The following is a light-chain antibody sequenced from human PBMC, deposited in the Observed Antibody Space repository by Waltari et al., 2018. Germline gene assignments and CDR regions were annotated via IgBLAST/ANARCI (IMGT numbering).Light chain of an antibody. CDR1: QTVGNS. J-gene: IGKJ2*02. CDR2: DAS. V-gene: IGKV3-11*01. CDR3: QQRSISCT. Sequence: LLLTQSPDTLYLSQGERATLSCWASQTVGNSLAWYQHKPGQAPRLLIYDASKRATGIPARFSGSGSGTEFTLTINSLEPEDSAVYYCQQRSISCTFGQGTRLEIK.